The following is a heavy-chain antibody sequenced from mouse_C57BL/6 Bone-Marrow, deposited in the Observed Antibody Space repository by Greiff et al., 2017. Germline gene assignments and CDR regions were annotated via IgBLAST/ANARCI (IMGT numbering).Heavy chain of an antibody. CDR3: ARWVYYYGSSYFYYAMDD. CDR2: IDPSDSYT. V-gene: IGHV1-59*01. J-gene: IGHJ4*01. D-gene: IGHD1-1*01. CDR1: GYTFTSYW. Sequence: VQLQQPGAELVRPGTSVKLSCKASGYTFTSYWMHWVKQRPGQGLEWIGVIDPSDSYTNYNQKFKGKATLTVDTSSSTAYMQLSSLTSEDSAVYYCARWVYYYGSSYFYYAMDDWGQGTSVTVSS.